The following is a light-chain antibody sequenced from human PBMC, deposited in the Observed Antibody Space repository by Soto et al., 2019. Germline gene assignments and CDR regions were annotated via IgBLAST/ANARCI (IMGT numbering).Light chain of an antibody. Sequence: QSALTQPASVSGSPGQSITISCTGTSSDVGGYDFVSWYQQHPGKAPKLMIYDVSSRPSGVSSRFSGFKSGDTASLTISGLQAVDEGDYYCSSYTSSYTLVFGGGTKLTVL. CDR1: SSDVGGYDF. CDR3: SSYTSSYTLV. J-gene: IGLJ2*01. CDR2: DVS. V-gene: IGLV2-14*01.